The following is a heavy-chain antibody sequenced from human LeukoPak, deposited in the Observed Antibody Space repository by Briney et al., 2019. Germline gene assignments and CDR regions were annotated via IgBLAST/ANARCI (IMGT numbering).Heavy chain of an antibody. Sequence: GGSLRLSCAASGFTFSSYGMHWVRQAPGKGLEWVAVIGDTGRAKCYADSVEGRFTASRDNFMNTLYLEMNSLRYDDTALYYCAREAAWGNWYFDHWGRGTLVTVSS. CDR3: AREAAWGNWYFDH. CDR1: GFTFSSYG. D-gene: IGHD3-16*01. V-gene: IGHV3-30*03. J-gene: IGHJ2*01. CDR2: IGDTGRAK.